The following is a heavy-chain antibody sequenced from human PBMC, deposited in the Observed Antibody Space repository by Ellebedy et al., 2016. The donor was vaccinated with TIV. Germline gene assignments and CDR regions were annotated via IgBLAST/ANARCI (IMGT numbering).Heavy chain of an antibody. CDR2: IFYSGST. CDR1: GDSVNSNNYF. V-gene: IGHV4-39*07. Sequence: SETLSLTCTVSGDSVNSNNYFWGWIRQPPGKGLEWIGNIFYSGSTYYNPSLKSRATMSVDTSKNQFSLKLSSVTAADTAVYYCARDLGRLRASGFDPWGQGTLVTVSS. CDR3: ARDLGRLRASGFDP. J-gene: IGHJ5*02.